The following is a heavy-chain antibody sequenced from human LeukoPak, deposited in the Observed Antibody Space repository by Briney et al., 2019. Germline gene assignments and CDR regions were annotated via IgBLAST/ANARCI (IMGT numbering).Heavy chain of an antibody. D-gene: IGHD1-26*01. Sequence: GGSLRLSCAASGFTFSSYAMHWVRQTPGKGLEWVAVISYDGSNKYYADSVKGRFTISRDNSKNTLYLQMNSLRAEDTAVYYCARDSELILDYWGQGTLVTVSS. J-gene: IGHJ4*02. CDR1: GFTFSSYA. CDR2: ISYDGSNK. CDR3: ARDSELILDY. V-gene: IGHV3-30-3*01.